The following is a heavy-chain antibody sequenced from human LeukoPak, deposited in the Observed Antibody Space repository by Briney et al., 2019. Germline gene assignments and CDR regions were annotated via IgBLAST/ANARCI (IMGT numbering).Heavy chain of an antibody. J-gene: IGHJ4*02. CDR3: VRQFAS. Sequence: GGSLRLSCAASGFTFSDHIMNWVRQLPGKRLEWVPYVSGSGSTVYYADSVKGRFTISRDNGKSSLYLQMNSLRVEDTALYYCVRQFASWGQGTLVTVSS. CDR2: VSGSGSTV. CDR1: GFTFSDHI. V-gene: IGHV3-48*01.